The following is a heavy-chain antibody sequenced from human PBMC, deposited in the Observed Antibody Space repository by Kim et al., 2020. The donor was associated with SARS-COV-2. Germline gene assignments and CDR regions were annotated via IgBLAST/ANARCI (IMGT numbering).Heavy chain of an antibody. D-gene: IGHD3-10*01. Sequence: KSRVTISVDTSKNQFSLKRSSVTAADTAVYYCARLLYYGSGSYLYPNWFDPWGQGTLVTVSS. J-gene: IGHJ5*02. V-gene: IGHV4-39*01. CDR3: ARLLYYGSGSYLYPNWFDP.